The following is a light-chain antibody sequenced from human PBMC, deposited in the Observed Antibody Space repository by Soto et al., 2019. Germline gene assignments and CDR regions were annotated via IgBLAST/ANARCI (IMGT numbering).Light chain of an antibody. J-gene: IGLJ2*01. CDR3: GSYTSSSTQV. CDR2: DVS. Sequence: QSALTQPASVSGSPGQSITISCTGTSSDVGGYNYVSWYQQHPGKAPKLMIYDVSNRPSGVSNRFSGSKSGNTASLTISGRQAEDEADYYCGSYTSSSTQVFGGGTKLTVL. CDR1: SSDVGGYNY. V-gene: IGLV2-14*01.